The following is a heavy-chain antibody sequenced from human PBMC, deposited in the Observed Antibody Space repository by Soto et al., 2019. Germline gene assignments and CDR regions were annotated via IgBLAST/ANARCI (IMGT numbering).Heavy chain of an antibody. V-gene: IGHV3-66*01. J-gene: IGHJ5*02. CDR2: IYSGGSV. D-gene: IGHD6-6*01. CDR3: VSRPRA. Sequence: EVPLVESGGGLVQPGGSLRLSCAASGFTVSNNYMGWVRQAPGKGLEWVSVIYSGGSVYYRDSVKGRFTISRDHSKNTLYLQMNSLRAEDSGVYYCVSRPRAWGQGTLVTVSS. CDR1: GFTVSNNY.